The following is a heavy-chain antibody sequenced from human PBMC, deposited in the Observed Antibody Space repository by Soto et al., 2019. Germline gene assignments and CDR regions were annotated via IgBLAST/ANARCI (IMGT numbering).Heavy chain of an antibody. D-gene: IGHD3-22*01. CDR3: ARDVRNFYDTSGPPGWFDP. V-gene: IGHV4-59*01. Sequence: PSETLSLTCTVSNGSISCYYWTWIRQAPGKGLEWIGYIYYSGGTNYNPSLKSRVTMSVDTSKNQFSLRLSSVTAADTAVYYCARDVRNFYDTSGPPGWFDPWGPGTLVTVSS. CDR2: IYYSGGT. CDR1: NGSISCYY. J-gene: IGHJ5*02.